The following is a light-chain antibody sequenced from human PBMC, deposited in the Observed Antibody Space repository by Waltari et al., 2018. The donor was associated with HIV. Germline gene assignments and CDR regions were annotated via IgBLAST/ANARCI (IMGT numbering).Light chain of an antibody. CDR3: QQYGTSPYT. V-gene: IGKV3-20*01. J-gene: IGKJ2*01. CDR1: QSVTSSY. CDR2: GAS. Sequence: EIALPQSPGTLSLSPGERATLSCRASQSVTSSYLAWYQQKPGQAPRLLIYGASSRATDIPDRFSGSGSGTDFTLTISRLEPEDSAVYCCQQYGTSPYTFGLGTKLEI.